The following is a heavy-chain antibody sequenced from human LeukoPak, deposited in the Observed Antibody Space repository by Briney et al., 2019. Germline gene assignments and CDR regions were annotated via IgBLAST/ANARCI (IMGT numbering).Heavy chain of an antibody. CDR3: ARHDAFDI. CDR1: GGSISSDNIY. Sequence: SETLSLTCTVSGGSISSDNIYWSWVRQPAGKGLEWIGRIYTSGSTNYNPSLESRVTISVDTSNNQLSLKLSSVTAADTAVYYCARHDAFDIWGQGTMVTVSS. V-gene: IGHV4-61*02. CDR2: IYTSGST. J-gene: IGHJ3*02.